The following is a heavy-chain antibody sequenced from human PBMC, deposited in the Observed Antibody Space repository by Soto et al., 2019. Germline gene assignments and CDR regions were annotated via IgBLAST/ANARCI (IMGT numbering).Heavy chain of an antibody. CDR2: IRGSGDKT. CDR1: GFSFRNYD. D-gene: IGHD5-18*01. Sequence: EGELLESGGGVVQPGRSLRLSCAASGFSFRNYDMSWVRQAPGKGLEWVSTIRGSGDKTYYADSVKGRFTISRDNSKDTLSLQMDSLRAEDTALYYCAKVGYCYGAQNIWGQGTMVTVSS. J-gene: IGHJ3*02. CDR3: AKVGYCYGAQNI. V-gene: IGHV3-23*01.